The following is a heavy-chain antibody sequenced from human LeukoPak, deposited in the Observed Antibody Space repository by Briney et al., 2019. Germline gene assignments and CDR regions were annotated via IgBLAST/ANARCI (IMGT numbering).Heavy chain of an antibody. CDR3: ARASTWVPGEGSSGYYYPYAFDL. Sequence: PGGSLRLSCAASGFTFSSNVMHWVRQAPGKGLEWVAVISHDGNNKNYADSVKGRFTISRDNSKNTLYLQMNSLTAEDTAVYYCARASTWVPGEGSSGYYYPYAFDLWGQGTVVTVSS. J-gene: IGHJ3*01. CDR2: ISHDGNNK. V-gene: IGHV3-30-3*01. CDR1: GFTFSSNV. D-gene: IGHD3-22*01.